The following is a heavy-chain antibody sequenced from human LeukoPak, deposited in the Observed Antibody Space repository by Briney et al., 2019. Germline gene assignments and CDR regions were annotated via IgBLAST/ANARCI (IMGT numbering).Heavy chain of an antibody. CDR3: SRLAGIRGGSK. V-gene: IGHV3-74*01. CDR2: INIDGTV. J-gene: IGHJ4*02. CDR1: GFTFSNYW. Sequence: PGGSLRLSCAASGFTFSNYWMYWVRQAPGKGRVWVSGINIDGTVRYADSVKGRFTISRDNAKNTLYLQMNSLRAEDTAIYFCSRLAGIRGGSKWGQGTLVTVSS. D-gene: IGHD3-16*01.